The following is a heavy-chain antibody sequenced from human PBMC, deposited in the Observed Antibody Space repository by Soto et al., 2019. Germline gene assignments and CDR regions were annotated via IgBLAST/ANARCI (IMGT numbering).Heavy chain of an antibody. CDR1: GYTFINSA. CDR2: INAGNGNT. D-gene: IGHD2-2*01. CDR3: ARAADVHDQTGMDV. J-gene: IGHJ6*02. Sequence: QVQLVQSGAEVKEPGASVKVSCKASGYTFINSAMYWVRQDPGKRLESVGRINAGNGNTKYSQKFQDRVTITRDTAANTADIDRSSLRSEDAAVYYCARAADVHDQTGMDVWDQGTTVTVSS. V-gene: IGHV1-3*01.